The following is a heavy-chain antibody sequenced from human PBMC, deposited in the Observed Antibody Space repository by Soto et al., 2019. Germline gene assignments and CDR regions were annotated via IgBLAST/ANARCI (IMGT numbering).Heavy chain of an antibody. CDR1: GYSFTTYW. V-gene: IGHV5-51*01. CDR2: IYPGDSDT. Sequence: GESLKISCKGSGYSFTTYWFGWVRQMPGKGLEGMVIIYPGDSDTRYSPSFQGQVTISADKSINTTYLQWSSLKASDTAIYYCARQAAAGKYYYAMDVWGQGTTVTVS. D-gene: IGHD6-13*01. J-gene: IGHJ6*02. CDR3: ARQAAAGKYYYAMDV.